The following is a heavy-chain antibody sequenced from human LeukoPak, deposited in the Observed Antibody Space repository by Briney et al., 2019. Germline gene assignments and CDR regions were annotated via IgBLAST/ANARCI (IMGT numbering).Heavy chain of an antibody. V-gene: IGHV4-38-2*02. Sequence: SETLSLTCTVSGNSTSSDYDWGCSRQPPGKGLEWIGSIFHTGSTYYNPSLKSRVTISVDTSKSQFSLKVSSVTAADTAVYYCARAKPPDAFDIWGEGAMVTVSS. CDR3: ARAKPPDAFDI. CDR2: IFHTGST. CDR1: GNSTSSDYD. J-gene: IGHJ3*02.